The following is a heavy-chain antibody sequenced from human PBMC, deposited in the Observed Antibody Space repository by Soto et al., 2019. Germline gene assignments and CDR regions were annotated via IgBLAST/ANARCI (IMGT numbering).Heavy chain of an antibody. D-gene: IGHD3-10*01. CDR3: ASPSCGLASGYFDY. Sequence: QVQLVQSGAEVKKPGSSVKVSCKASGGTFSSYAISWVRQAPGQGLEWMGGIIPIFGTANYAQKFQGRVTITADESTSTAYMGLSSLISEDTAVYYCASPSCGLASGYFDYWGQGTLVTVSS. V-gene: IGHV1-69*01. J-gene: IGHJ4*02. CDR1: GGTFSSYA. CDR2: IIPIFGTA.